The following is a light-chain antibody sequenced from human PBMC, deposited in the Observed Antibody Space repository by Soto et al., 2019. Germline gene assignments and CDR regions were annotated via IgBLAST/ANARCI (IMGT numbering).Light chain of an antibody. Sequence: QAVVTQEPSFSVSPGGTVTLTCGLTSGSVSTTYYPSWYQQTPGQAPRTLIYNTNVRSSGVPGRFAGSILGNKAALTIAGAQADDESDYYCVLFMGGGIWVFGGGTKLTVL. CDR3: VLFMGGGIWV. J-gene: IGLJ3*02. CDR2: NTN. V-gene: IGLV8-61*01. CDR1: SGSVSTTYY.